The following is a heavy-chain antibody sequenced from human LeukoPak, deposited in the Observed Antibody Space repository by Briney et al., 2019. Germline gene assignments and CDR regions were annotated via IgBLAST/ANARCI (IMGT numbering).Heavy chain of an antibody. CDR2: IYTSGST. V-gene: IGHV4-4*07. J-gene: IGHJ5*02. CDR1: GGSISSYY. CDR3: ARSGLRSGWFRLGANWFDP. Sequence: NSSETLSLTCTVSGGSISSYYWSWIRQPAGKGLEWIGRIYTSGSTNYNPSLKSRVTMSVDTSKNQFSLKLSSVTAADTAVYYCARSGLRSGWFRLGANWFDPWGQGTLVTVSS. D-gene: IGHD6-19*01.